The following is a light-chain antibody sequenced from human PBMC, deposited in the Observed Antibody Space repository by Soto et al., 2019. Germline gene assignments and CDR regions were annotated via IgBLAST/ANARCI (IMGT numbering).Light chain of an antibody. V-gene: IGKV1-17*01. CDR3: LQHSNYPYS. J-gene: IGKJ2*01. CDR1: QGISSL. Sequence: DLQMTQSPSSLSASVGDRVTITCRASQGISSLLGWYQQKPGKAPKRLIYAASSLQGGVPSRFSGSGSGTEFTLTISSLQPEDFAFYYCLQHSNYPYSFGQGTKLEIK. CDR2: AAS.